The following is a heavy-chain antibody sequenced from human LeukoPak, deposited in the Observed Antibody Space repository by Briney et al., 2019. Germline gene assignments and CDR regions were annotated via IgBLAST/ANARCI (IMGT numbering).Heavy chain of an antibody. CDR2: ISNSDGSI. V-gene: IGHV3-48*02. D-gene: IGHD1-1*01. CDR3: ARDAATIGTYWYFDL. J-gene: IGHJ2*01. Sequence: AGSRRLSCAASGFSLSSYSRNWVRQAPGKVLEWVSYISNSDGSIYYADSVKVRFTISRDNAKLSLFLQMNTLRDEDTAVYYCARDAATIGTYWYFDLWGRGTLVTVSS. CDR1: GFSLSSYS.